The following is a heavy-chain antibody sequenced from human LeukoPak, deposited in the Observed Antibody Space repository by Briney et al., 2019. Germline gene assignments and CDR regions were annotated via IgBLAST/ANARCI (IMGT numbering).Heavy chain of an antibody. CDR1: GGSFRGYY. J-gene: IGHJ4*02. V-gene: IGHV4-34*01. CDR3: ARGDAGGATYSY. CDR2: INHSGST. Sequence: PSETLSLTCAVYGGSFRGYYWSWIRQPPGKGLEWIGEINHSGSTNYNPSLKSRVTISVDTSKNQFSLKLSSVTAADTAVYYCARGDAGGATYSYWGQGTLVTVSS. D-gene: IGHD1-26*01.